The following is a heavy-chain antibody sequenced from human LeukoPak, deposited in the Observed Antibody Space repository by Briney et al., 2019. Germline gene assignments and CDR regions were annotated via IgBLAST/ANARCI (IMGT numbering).Heavy chain of an antibody. CDR3: ARRGVYDFWSGYYNHFDY. CDR1: GGSISSSSYY. V-gene: IGHV4-39*01. J-gene: IGHJ4*02. D-gene: IGHD3-3*01. CDR2: IYYSGST. Sequence: PSETLSLTCTVSGGSISSSSYYWGWIRQPPGKGLEWIGSIYYSGSTYYNPSLKSRVTISVDTSKNQFSLKLSSVTAADTAVYYCARRGVYDFWSGYYNHFDYWGQGTLVTVSS.